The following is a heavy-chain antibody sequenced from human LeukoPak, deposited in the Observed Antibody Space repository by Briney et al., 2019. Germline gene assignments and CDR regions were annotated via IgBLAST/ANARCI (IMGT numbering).Heavy chain of an antibody. Sequence: GRSLRLSCAAPGFTFSNYWMRFGTQAPGKGLEWVANINQDGSEKSYVDSVEGRFTISRDNAKKSLYLHVNSLRAQDTAVYYCARDIYGGHDYWGQGTLLTVSS. CDR2: INQDGSEK. CDR1: GFTFSNYW. J-gene: IGHJ4*02. V-gene: IGHV3-7*04. CDR3: ARDIYGGHDY. D-gene: IGHD2-21*01.